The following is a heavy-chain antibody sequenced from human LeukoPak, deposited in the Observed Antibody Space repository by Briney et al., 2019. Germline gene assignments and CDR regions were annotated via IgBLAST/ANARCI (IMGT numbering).Heavy chain of an antibody. V-gene: IGHV3-21*05. CDR3: ARDTYQPGLIDC. J-gene: IGHJ4*02. Sequence: GGSLRLSCAASEFTFSLYAMNWVRQVPGKGLEWVSYINDVSSDIHYADSVKGRFTISRDNAKNTLYLQMNSLRAEDTAVYYCARDTYQPGLIDCWGQGTLVTVSS. D-gene: IGHD2-2*01. CDR2: INDVSSDI. CDR1: EFTFSLYA.